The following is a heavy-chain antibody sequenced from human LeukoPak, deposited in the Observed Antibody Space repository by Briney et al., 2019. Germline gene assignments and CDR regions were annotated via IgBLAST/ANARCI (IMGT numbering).Heavy chain of an antibody. V-gene: IGHV4-39*07. CDR1: GGSISSSSYY. Sequence: PSETLSLTCTVSGGSISSSSYYWGWIRQPPGKGLEWLGSIYYSGSTYYNPSLKSRVTISVDTSKNQFSLKLSSVTAADTAVYYCARHVPRTLRLLWFGGNWFDPWGQGTLVTVSS. D-gene: IGHD3-10*01. CDR2: IYYSGST. J-gene: IGHJ5*02. CDR3: ARHVPRTLRLLWFGGNWFDP.